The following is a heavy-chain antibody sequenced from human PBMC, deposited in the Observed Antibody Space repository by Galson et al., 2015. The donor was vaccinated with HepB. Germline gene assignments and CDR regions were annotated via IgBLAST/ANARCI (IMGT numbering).Heavy chain of an antibody. CDR1: GFSFEDYT. D-gene: IGHD1-1*01. CDR2: ISYDGSNK. J-gene: IGHJ4*02. Sequence: SLRLSCAASGFSFEDYTMHWVRQAPGKGLEWVAVISYDGSNKYYADSVKGRFTISRDSSRNTLYLQMNSLRAEDTAVYYCARGTIQQIPFDNWGQGTLVTVSS. CDR3: ARGTIQQIPFDN. V-gene: IGHV3-30-3*01.